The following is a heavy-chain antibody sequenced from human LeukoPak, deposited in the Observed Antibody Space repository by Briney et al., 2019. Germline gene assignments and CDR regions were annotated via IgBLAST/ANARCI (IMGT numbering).Heavy chain of an antibody. D-gene: IGHD2-15*01. Sequence: ASVKVSCKASRYTFTNYYVHWVQQAPGQGLEWMGIINPSGGSTTYAQKFQGRVTMTRDTSTSTVYMELSSLRSEDTAVYYCARSRSAPADGFDYWGQGTLVTVSS. CDR1: RYTFTNYY. V-gene: IGHV1-46*01. CDR3: ARSRSAPADGFDY. J-gene: IGHJ4*02. CDR2: INPSGGST.